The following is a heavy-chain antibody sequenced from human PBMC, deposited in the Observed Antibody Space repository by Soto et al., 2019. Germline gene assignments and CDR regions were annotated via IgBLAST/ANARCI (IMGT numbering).Heavy chain of an antibody. Sequence: QLQLQESGPGLVKPSETLSLTCTVSGGSISSSSYYWGWIRQPPGKGLEWIGSIYYSGSTYYNPSLKSRVTISVDTSKNQFSLKLSSVTAADTAVYYCARHRYGSGSYHWFDPWGQGTLVTVSS. CDR3: ARHRYGSGSYHWFDP. V-gene: IGHV4-39*01. D-gene: IGHD3-10*01. CDR2: IYYSGST. CDR1: GGSISSSSYY. J-gene: IGHJ5*02.